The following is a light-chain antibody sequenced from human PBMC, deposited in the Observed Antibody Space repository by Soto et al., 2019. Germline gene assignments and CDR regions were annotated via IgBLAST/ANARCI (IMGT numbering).Light chain of an antibody. CDR1: QEISNY. CDR2: DAS. V-gene: IGKV1-33*01. J-gene: IGKJ4*01. CDR3: QQYDNLPPLT. Sequence: DIQMTQSPSSLSASVGDRVTITCQASQEISNYLNWYQQKPGKAPKLLIYDASNLETGVPSRFSGSGDGTDFTFTISSLQPEDIATYYCQQYDNLPPLTFGGGTKVEIK.